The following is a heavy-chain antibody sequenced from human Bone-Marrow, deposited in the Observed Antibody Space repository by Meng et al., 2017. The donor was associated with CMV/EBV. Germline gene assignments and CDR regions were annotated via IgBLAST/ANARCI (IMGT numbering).Heavy chain of an antibody. CDR2: ISYDGSNK. D-gene: IGHD3-3*01. Sequence: GGSLRLSCAASGFTFSSYGMHWVRQAPGKGLEWVAVISYDGSNKYYADSVKGRFTISRDNSKNTLYLQMNSLRAEDTAMYYCAREGSHYDFWSGYYTPTYYFDYWGQGTLVTASS. V-gene: IGHV3-30*19. CDR1: GFTFSSYG. CDR3: AREGSHYDFWSGYYTPTYYFDY. J-gene: IGHJ4*02.